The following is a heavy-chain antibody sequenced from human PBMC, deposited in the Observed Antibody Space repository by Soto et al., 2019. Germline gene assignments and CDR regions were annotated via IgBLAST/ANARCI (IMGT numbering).Heavy chain of an antibody. D-gene: IGHD3-10*01. CDR1: GDSIISDIYY. V-gene: IGHV4-30-4*01. J-gene: IGHJ5*02. CDR2: IYHSGST. Sequence: SETLSLTCTVSGDSIISDIYYWSWFRQPPGKGLEWIGFIYHSGSTSYHPSLQRRLSISVDTSKNQFSLNLKSVTAADTAMYYCAKGSGYPWGRGTLVTVS. CDR3: AKGSGYP.